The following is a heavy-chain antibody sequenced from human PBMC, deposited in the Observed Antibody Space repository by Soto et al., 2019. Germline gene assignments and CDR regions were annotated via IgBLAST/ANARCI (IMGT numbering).Heavy chain of an antibody. J-gene: IGHJ6*02. CDR2: IYGGGST. Sequence: GGSLRLSCAASGFSVSGDYMSWVRQAPGKGLEWVSVIYGGGSTYDADSVKGRVTISRDNSKNTVYLQMNSLRVEDMAVYYCARETRDYDYYALDVWGQGTTVTVSS. V-gene: IGHV3-53*01. CDR1: GFSVSGDY. CDR3: ARETRDYDYYALDV.